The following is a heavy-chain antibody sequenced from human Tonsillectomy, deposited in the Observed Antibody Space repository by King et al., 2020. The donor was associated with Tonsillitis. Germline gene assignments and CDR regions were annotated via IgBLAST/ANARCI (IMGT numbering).Heavy chain of an antibody. D-gene: IGHD4-23*01. V-gene: IGHV3-30*02. CDR2: IRYDGSNK. CDR3: AKDRLRRHDYGGISDY. J-gene: IGHJ4*02. CDR1: AFIFNNYG. Sequence: VQLVESGGGVVQPGGSLRLSCAASAFIFNNYGMHWVRQAPGKGLEWVAFIRYDGSNKYYADPVKGRFTISRYNSKNTLYLQMNSLRTEDTAVYYCAKDRLRRHDYGGISDYWGQGTRVTVSS.